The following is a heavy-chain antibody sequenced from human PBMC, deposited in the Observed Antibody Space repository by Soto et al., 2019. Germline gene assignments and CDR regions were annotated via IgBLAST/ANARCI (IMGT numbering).Heavy chain of an antibody. V-gene: IGHV3-30*18. CDR3: AKVGTYSSGWYGGDY. Sequence: QVQLVESGGGVVQPGRSLRLSCAASGFTFSSYGMHWVRQAPGKGLEWVAVISYDGSNKYYADSVKGRFTISRDNYKNALYLQMNSLRAEDTAVYYCAKVGTYSSGWYGGDYWGQGTLVTVSS. D-gene: IGHD6-19*01. CDR1: GFTFSSYG. CDR2: ISYDGSNK. J-gene: IGHJ4*02.